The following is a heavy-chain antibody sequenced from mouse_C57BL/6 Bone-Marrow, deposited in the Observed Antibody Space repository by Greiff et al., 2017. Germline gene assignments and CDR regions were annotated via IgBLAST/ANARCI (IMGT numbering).Heavy chain of an antibody. J-gene: IGHJ3*01. CDR2: ISNGGGST. CDR1: GFTFSDYY. Sequence: EVMLVESGGGLVQPGGSLKLSCAASGFTFSDYYMYWVRQTPEKRLEWVAYISNGGGSTYYPDTVKGRFTISRDNAKNTLYLQMSRLKSEDTAMYYCAAFYGSSTWCAYWGQGTLVTVSA. D-gene: IGHD1-1*01. CDR3: AAFYGSSTWCAY. V-gene: IGHV5-12*01.